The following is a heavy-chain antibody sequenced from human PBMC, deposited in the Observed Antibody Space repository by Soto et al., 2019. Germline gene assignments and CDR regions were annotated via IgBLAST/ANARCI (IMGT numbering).Heavy chain of an antibody. CDR2: IYGSGST. CDR1: GGSISSGDYH. J-gene: IGHJ6*02. D-gene: IGHD3-3*01. V-gene: IGHV4-30-4*01. Sequence: SETPSLTCTVSGGSISSGDYHWSWIRQPPGKGLEWIGYIYGSGSTYYNPSLKSRVTISVDASKNQLSLKLTSVTAADTAVYYCAREPPYYDFWSGYMITMDVWGQGNTVTVSS. CDR3: AREPPYYDFWSGYMITMDV.